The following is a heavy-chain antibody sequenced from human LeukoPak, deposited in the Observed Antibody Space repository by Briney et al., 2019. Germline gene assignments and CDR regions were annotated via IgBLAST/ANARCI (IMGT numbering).Heavy chain of an antibody. D-gene: IGHD1-20*01. CDR3: TRSLNWIREY. V-gene: IGHV3-73*01. Sequence: PGGSLRLSCAASGFTFSGSTMHWVRRASGKGLEWVGRVGNKASSYATAYAASVKGRFTISRDDSKNTAYLQMNSLKTEDTAVYYCTRSLNWIREYWGQGTLVTVSS. CDR2: VGNKASSYAT. CDR1: GFTFSGST. J-gene: IGHJ4*02.